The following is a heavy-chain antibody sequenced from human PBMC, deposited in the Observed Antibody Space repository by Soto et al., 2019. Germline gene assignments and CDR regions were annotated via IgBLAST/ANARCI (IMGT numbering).Heavy chain of an antibody. Sequence: GGSLRLSCAASGFTFSNAWMNWVRQAPGKGLEWVGRIKSKTDGGTTDYAAPVKGRFTISRDDSKNTLYLQMNSLKTEDTAVYYCTTGAPWLRFSQWLKAFDIWGQGTMVTVSS. CDR1: GFTFSNAW. D-gene: IGHD5-12*01. CDR3: TTGAPWLRFSQWLKAFDI. V-gene: IGHV3-15*07. J-gene: IGHJ3*02. CDR2: IKSKTDGGTT.